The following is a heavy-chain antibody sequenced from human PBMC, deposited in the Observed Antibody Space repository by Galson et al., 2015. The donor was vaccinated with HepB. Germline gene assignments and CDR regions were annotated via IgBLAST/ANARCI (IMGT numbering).Heavy chain of an antibody. Sequence: SLRLSCAASGFNVGSSFMNWVRQAPGKGLEWVSIIYSGGATFYTDSVKGRFTISRDTSNNTLFLQMNSLRGEDTAVYYCARRPPGWYFDLWGRGTLVTVSS. V-gene: IGHV3-66*04. CDR1: GFNVGSSF. CDR2: IYSGGAT. CDR3: ARRPPGWYFDL. J-gene: IGHJ2*01.